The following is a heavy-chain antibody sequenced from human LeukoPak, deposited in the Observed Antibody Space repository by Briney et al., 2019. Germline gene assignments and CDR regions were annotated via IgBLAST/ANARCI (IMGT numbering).Heavy chain of an antibody. D-gene: IGHD3-22*01. V-gene: IGHV4-59*01. Sequence: PSETLSHTCAVYGGSFSGYYWSWIRQPPGKGLEWIGYISYSGSTKYNPFLKSRVTISVDTSKKQFSLKLTSVTAADTAVYFCATGPGYYYDSSGYYRAEYFQHWGQGTLVTVSS. CDR2: ISYSGST. J-gene: IGHJ1*01. CDR3: ATGPGYYYDSSGYYRAEYFQH. CDR1: GGSFSGYY.